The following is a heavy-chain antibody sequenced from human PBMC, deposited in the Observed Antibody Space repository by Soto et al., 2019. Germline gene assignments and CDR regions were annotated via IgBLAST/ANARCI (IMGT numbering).Heavy chain of an antibody. D-gene: IGHD3-10*01. V-gene: IGHV3-33*01. J-gene: IGHJ6*02. Sequence: QVQLVESGGGVVQPGRSLRLSCAASGFTFSNYGMHWVRQAPGKGLEWVAVIWYDGSNKYYADSVKGRFTIPRDNSKNTLYLQMNSLRAEDTAVYYCARTSYGSPYYYGMDVWGQGTTVTVSS. CDR2: IWYDGSNK. CDR1: GFTFSNYG. CDR3: ARTSYGSPYYYGMDV.